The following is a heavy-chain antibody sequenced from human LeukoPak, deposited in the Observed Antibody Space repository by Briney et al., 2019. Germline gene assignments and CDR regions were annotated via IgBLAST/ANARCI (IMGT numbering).Heavy chain of an antibody. V-gene: IGHV4-39*07. CDR1: GGSISSSSYY. Sequence: PSETLSLTCTVSGGSISSSSYYWGWTRQPPGKGLEWIGSIYYSGSTYYNPSLKSRVTISVDTSKNQFSLKLSSVTAADTAVYYCASVIGQLPPWGAFDIWGQGTMVTVSS. D-gene: IGHD2-2*01. CDR3: ASVIGQLPPWGAFDI. CDR2: IYYSGST. J-gene: IGHJ3*02.